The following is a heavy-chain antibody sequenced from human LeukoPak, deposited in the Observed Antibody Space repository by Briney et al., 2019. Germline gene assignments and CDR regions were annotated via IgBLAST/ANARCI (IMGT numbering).Heavy chain of an antibody. J-gene: IGHJ3*02. Sequence: ASVKVSCKASGGTFSSYAISWVRQAPGQGLEWMGRIIPILGIANYVQKFQGRVTITADKSTSTAYMELSSLRSEDTAVYYCARDRFRLKIDSSGYYRPDAFDIWGQGTMVTVSS. V-gene: IGHV1-69*04. CDR3: ARDRFRLKIDSSGYYRPDAFDI. D-gene: IGHD3-22*01. CDR1: GGTFSSYA. CDR2: IIPILGIA.